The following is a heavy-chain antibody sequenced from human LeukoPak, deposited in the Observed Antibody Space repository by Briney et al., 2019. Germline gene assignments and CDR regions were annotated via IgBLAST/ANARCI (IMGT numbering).Heavy chain of an antibody. D-gene: IGHD3-22*01. CDR2: IYHSGST. CDR3: ARHAYYYDSSGYYYLYAFDI. Sequence: SETLSLTCAVYGGSFSGYYWGWIRQPPGKGLEWIGSIYHSGSTYYNPSLKSRVTISVDTSKNQFSLKLSSVTAADTAVYYCARHAYYYDSSGYYYLYAFDIWGQGTMVTVSS. V-gene: IGHV4-38-2*01. J-gene: IGHJ3*02. CDR1: GGSFSGYY.